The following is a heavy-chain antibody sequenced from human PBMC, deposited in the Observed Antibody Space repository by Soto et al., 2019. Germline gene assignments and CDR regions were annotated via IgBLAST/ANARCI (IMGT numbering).Heavy chain of an antibody. J-gene: IGHJ4*02. CDR2: IYYSGST. D-gene: IGHD3-22*01. Sequence: SETLSLTCTVSGGSISSYYWSWIGQPPGKGLEWIGYIYYSGSTNYNPSLKSRVTISVDTSKNQFSLKLSSVTAADTAVYYCARDYYDSSGYYGTYGYWGQGTLATVSS. V-gene: IGHV4-59*01. CDR3: ARDYYDSSGYYGTYGY. CDR1: GGSISSYY.